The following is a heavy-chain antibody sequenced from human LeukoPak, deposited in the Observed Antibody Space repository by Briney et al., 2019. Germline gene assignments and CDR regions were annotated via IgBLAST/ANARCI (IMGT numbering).Heavy chain of an antibody. V-gene: IGHV3-53*01. J-gene: IGHJ4*02. Sequence: GGSLRLSCAASGLSVSSNYVSWVRQAPGKGLEWVSALYSGGTTYYADSVKGRFTISRDNSKNTLYLQMNSLRVEDTAVYYCARQVGAITLFEHWGQGTLVTVSS. CDR1: GLSVSSNY. CDR2: LYSGGTT. CDR3: ARQVGAITLFEH. D-gene: IGHD1-26*01.